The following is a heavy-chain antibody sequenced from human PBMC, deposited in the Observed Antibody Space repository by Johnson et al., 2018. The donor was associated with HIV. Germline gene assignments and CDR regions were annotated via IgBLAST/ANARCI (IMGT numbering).Heavy chain of an antibody. CDR2: INWNGGNT. CDR1: GFIVSSNY. V-gene: IGHV3-20*04. J-gene: IGHJ3*02. D-gene: IGHD5-12*01. CDR3: ARSHRYGNMVATIRPFDI. Sequence: VQLVESGGGLIQPGGSLRLSCAASGFIVSSNYMSLVRQAPGKGLEWVSGINWNGGNTGYADSVKGRFTISRDNAKNSLNLQMNSLRAEDTALYYCARSHRYGNMVATIRPFDIWGQGTMVTVSS.